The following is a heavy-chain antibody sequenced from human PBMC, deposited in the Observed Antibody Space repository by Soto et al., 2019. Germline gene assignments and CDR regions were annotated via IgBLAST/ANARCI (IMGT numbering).Heavy chain of an antibody. CDR2: IKQDGSEK. V-gene: IGHV3-7*01. CDR3: ARGQQVPAAPAYWFDP. Sequence: GGSLRLSCAASGFTFSSYWMSWVRQAPGKGLEWVANIKQDGSEKYYVDSVKGRFTISRDNAKNSLYLQMNSLRAEDTAVYYCARGQQVPAAPAYWFDPWGQGTLVTVSS. D-gene: IGHD2-2*01. J-gene: IGHJ5*02. CDR1: GFTFSSYW.